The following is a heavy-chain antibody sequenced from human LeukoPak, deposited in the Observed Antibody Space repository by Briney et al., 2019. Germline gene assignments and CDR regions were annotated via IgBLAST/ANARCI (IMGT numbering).Heavy chain of an antibody. Sequence: ASVKVSCKVSGYTLTELSMHWVRQAPGKGLEWMGGFDPEDGETIYAQKFQGRVTMTEDTSTDTAYMELSSLRSEDTAVYYCATVRPLRGSSSWFTFDYWGQGTLVTVSS. D-gene: IGHD6-13*01. CDR3: ATVRPLRGSSSWFTFDY. J-gene: IGHJ4*02. CDR1: GYTLTELS. V-gene: IGHV1-24*01. CDR2: FDPEDGET.